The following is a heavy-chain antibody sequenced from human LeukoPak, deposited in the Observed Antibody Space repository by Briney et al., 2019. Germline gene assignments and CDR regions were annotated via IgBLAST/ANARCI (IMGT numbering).Heavy chain of an antibody. CDR2: ISTSSSTI. CDR1: GFTFSSYG. J-gene: IGHJ4*02. V-gene: IGHV3-48*04. Sequence: QPGGSLRLSCAASGFTFSSYGMDWVRQAPGKGLEWVSYISTSSSTIYYADSVKGRFTISRDNAKNSLYLQMNSLRAEDTAVYYCARGTYEPKGYWGQGTLVTVSS. D-gene: IGHD3-3*01. CDR3: ARGTYEPKGY.